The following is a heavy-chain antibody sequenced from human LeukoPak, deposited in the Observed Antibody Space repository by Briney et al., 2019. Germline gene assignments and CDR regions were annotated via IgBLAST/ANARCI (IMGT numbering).Heavy chain of an antibody. J-gene: IGHJ4*02. V-gene: IGHV3-74*01. CDR1: GFTFSSYW. CDR2: NNDGSGT. CDR3: ARGGY. Sequence: GGSLRLSCAASGFTFSSYWIHWVRQTPGKGLVWVSRNNDGSGTSYADSVKGRFTISRDNAKNTLYLQMNSLRDEDTAVYYCARGGYWGQGTLVTVSS.